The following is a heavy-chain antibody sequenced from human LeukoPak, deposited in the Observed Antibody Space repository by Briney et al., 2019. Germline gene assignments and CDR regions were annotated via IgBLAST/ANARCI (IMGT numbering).Heavy chain of an antibody. D-gene: IGHD3-22*01. J-gene: IGHJ4*02. CDR3: ARGRNYYENTGYYYYFDY. CDR2: INHSGYT. Sequence: SETLSLTCAVSGGSFSGYYWSWLRQPPGKGLEWTGEINHSGYTTYNPSLKSRVTMSLDMSKYQFSLKLSSVTDAGTAVYYCARGRNYYENTGYYYYFDYWGQGTLVTVSS. V-gene: IGHV4-34*01. CDR1: GGSFSGYY.